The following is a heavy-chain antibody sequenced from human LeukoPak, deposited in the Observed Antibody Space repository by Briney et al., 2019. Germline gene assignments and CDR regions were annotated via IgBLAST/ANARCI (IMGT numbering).Heavy chain of an antibody. Sequence: GGSLRLSCAASGFTLSTYTMHWVRQAPGKGLEWVALIGSDGNKKYYADSVKGRFTISRDNSNNTLYLQMNSLRAEDTAVYYCARGRYSSSWKDHWGQGTLVTVSS. V-gene: IGHV3-33*08. J-gene: IGHJ4*02. D-gene: IGHD6-13*01. CDR2: IGSDGNKK. CDR1: GFTLSTYT. CDR3: ARGRYSSSWKDH.